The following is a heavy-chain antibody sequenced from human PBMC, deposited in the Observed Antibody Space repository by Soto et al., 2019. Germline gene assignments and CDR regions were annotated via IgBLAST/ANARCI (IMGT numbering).Heavy chain of an antibody. V-gene: IGHV3-21*01. D-gene: IGHD3-10*01. Sequence: EVQLVESGGGLVKPGGSLRLSCAASGFTFSSYSMNWARQAPGKGLEWVSSISSSSSYIYYADSVKGRFTISRDNAKNSLYLQMNSLRAEDTAVYYCARAYGSGSYYSVMGYYYMDVWGKGTTVTVSS. CDR3: ARAYGSGSYYSVMGYYYMDV. CDR2: ISSSSSYI. J-gene: IGHJ6*03. CDR1: GFTFSSYS.